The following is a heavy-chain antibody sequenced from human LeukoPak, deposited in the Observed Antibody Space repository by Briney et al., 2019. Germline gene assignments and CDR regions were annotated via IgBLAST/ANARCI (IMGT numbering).Heavy chain of an antibody. CDR2: IYYSGST. J-gene: IGHJ6*02. CDR3: ARAVLKLRYFDWLPYGMDV. D-gene: IGHD3-9*01. V-gene: IGHV4-39*07. Sequence: SETLSLTCTVSGGSISSYYWGWIRQPPGKGLVWIGSIYYSGSTYYNPSLKSRVTISVDTSKNQFSLKLSSVTAADTAVYYCARAVLKLRYFDWLPYGMDVWGQGTTVTVSS. CDR1: GGSISSYY.